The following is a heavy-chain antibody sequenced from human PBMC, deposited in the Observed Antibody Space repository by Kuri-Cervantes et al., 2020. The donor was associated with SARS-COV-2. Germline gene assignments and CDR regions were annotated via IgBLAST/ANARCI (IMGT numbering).Heavy chain of an antibody. V-gene: IGHV4-38-2*02. Sequence: SETLSLTCTVSGYSISSGYYWGWIRQPPGKGLEWIGSIYHSGSTYYNPSLNSRVPISVDTSKNQFSLKLSSVTAADTAVYYCAGVFDYWGQGTLVTVSS. CDR3: AGVFDY. CDR2: IYHSGST. J-gene: IGHJ4*02. CDR1: GYSISSGYY.